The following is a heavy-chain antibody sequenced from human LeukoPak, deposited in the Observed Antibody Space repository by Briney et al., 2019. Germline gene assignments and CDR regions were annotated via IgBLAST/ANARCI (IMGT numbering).Heavy chain of an antibody. J-gene: IGHJ4*02. CDR2: INSDGSST. Sequence: AGGSLRLSCAASGFTFSSYWMHWVRQAPGKGLVWVSRINSDGSSTSYADSVKGRFTISRDNAKNTLYLQMNSLRAEDTAVYYCARAAIGRYLNGVDYWGQGTLVTVSS. CDR3: ARAAIGRYLNGVDY. D-gene: IGHD7-27*01. CDR1: GFTFSSYW. V-gene: IGHV3-74*01.